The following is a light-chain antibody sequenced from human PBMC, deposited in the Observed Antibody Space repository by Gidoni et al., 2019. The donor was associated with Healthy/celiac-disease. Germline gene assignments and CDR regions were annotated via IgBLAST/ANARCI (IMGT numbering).Light chain of an antibody. CDR1: QSISSY. CDR2: AAS. V-gene: IGKV1-39*01. CDR3: QQSYSTPCS. J-gene: IGKJ2*04. Sequence: IQMTQSPSSLSASVGDRVTITCRASQSISSYLNWYQQKPGKAPKLLIYAASSLQSGVPSRFSGSGSGTDFTLTSSSLQPEDFATYYCQQSYSTPCSFGQGTKLEIK.